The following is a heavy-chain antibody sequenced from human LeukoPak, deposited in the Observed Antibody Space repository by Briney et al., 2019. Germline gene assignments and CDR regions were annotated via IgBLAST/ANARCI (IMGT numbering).Heavy chain of an antibody. CDR2: IYTSGST. J-gene: IGHJ4*02. Sequence: SETLSLTCTVSGGSISSYYWSWIRQPAGKGLEWIGRIYTSGSTNYNPSLKSRVTTSVDTSKNQFSLKLSSVTAADTAVYYCVRAVAATAPDYFDYWGQGTLVTVSS. CDR1: GGSISSYY. V-gene: IGHV4-4*07. CDR3: VRAVAATAPDYFDY. D-gene: IGHD6-19*01.